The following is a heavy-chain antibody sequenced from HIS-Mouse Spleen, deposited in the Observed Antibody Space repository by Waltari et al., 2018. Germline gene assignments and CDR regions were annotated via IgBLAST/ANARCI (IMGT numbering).Heavy chain of an antibody. CDR1: GYTFTGYY. V-gene: IGHV1-2*02. Sequence: QVQLVQSGAEVKKPGASVKHSCKASGYTFTGYYMRLVRQAPGQGLEWLGWHNPNRRGKNDAQKFQGRVTLNRDTYLSTAYMEFGRLRSDDTAVYYCAREGPGGSGSYDAFDIWGQGTMVTVSS. CDR2: HNPNRRGK. D-gene: IGHD3-10*01. CDR3: AREGPGGSGSYDAFDI. J-gene: IGHJ3*02.